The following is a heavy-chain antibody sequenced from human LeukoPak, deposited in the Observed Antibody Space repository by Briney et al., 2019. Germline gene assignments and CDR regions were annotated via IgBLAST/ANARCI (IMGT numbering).Heavy chain of an antibody. CDR1: GGSISSYY. V-gene: IGHV4-59*01. D-gene: IGHD5-18*01. J-gene: IGHJ4*02. Sequence: PSETLSLTCTVSGGSISSYYWSRIRQPPGKGLEWIGYIYYSGSTNYNPSLKSRVTISVDTSKNQFSLKLSSVTAADTAVYYCAAQRYSYGFEVDYWGQGTLVTVSS. CDR2: IYYSGST. CDR3: AAQRYSYGFEVDY.